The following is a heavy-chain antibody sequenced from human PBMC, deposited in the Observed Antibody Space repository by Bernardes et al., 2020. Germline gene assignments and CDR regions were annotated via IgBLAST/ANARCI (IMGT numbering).Heavy chain of an antibody. D-gene: IGHD3-22*01. CDR2: ITTSSNYI. CDR3: ARDDGNYYDSSGFDY. Sequence: CCASSGFIFSRYTMNWVRQGPGKGLEWVQSITTSSNYIYYADSVKGRFTISRDNAKNSLFLQMNSLRAEDTSIYSCARDDGNYYDSSGFDYWGQGTLVTVSS. CDR1: GFIFSRYT. V-gene: IGHV3-21*04. J-gene: IGHJ4*02.